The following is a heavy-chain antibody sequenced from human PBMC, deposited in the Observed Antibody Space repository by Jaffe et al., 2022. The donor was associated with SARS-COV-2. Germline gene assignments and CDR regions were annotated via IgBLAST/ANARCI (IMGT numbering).Heavy chain of an antibody. CDR3: AREFKDIVVVVAATVTAPHDY. V-gene: IGHV3-21*01. CDR2: ISSSSSYI. CDR1: GFTFSSYS. D-gene: IGHD2-15*01. J-gene: IGHJ4*02. Sequence: EVQLVESGGGLVKPGGSLRLSCAASGFTFSSYSMNWVRQAPGKGLEWVSSISSSSSYIYYADSVKGRFTISRDNAKNSLYLQMNSLRAEDTAVYYCAREFKDIVVVVAATVTAPHDYWGQGTLVTVSS.